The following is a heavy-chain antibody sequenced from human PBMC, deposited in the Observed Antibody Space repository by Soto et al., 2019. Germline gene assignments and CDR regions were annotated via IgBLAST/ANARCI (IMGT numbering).Heavy chain of an antibody. J-gene: IGHJ4*02. Sequence: PSENLSPTFTVSGGSISSNSYYWGGIRPPPGKGLEWIGSIYYSGSTYYNPSLKSRVTISVDTSKNQFSLKLSSVTAADTAVYYCARGLGYSYGYPFDYWGQGILVTVSS. D-gene: IGHD5-18*01. CDR3: ARGLGYSYGYPFDY. V-gene: IGHV4-39*01. CDR2: IYYSGST. CDR1: GGSISSNSYY.